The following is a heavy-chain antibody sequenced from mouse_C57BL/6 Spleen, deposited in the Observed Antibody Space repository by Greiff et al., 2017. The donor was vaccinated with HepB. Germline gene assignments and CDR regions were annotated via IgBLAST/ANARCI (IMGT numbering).Heavy chain of an antibody. V-gene: IGHV1-4*01. CDR3: ARPYYGSSLYYFDY. Sequence: VKVVESGAELARPGASVKMSCKASGYTFTSYTMHWVKQRPGQGLEWIGYINPSSGYTKYNQKFKDKATLTADKSSSTAYMQLSSLTSEDSAVYYCARPYYGSSLYYFDYWGQGTTLTVSS. J-gene: IGHJ2*01. D-gene: IGHD1-1*01. CDR2: INPSSGYT. CDR1: GYTFTSYT.